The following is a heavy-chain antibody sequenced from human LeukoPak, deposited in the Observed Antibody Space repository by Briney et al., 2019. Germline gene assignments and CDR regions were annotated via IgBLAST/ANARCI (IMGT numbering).Heavy chain of an antibody. Sequence: ETLSLTCAVYGGSFSGYYWSWIRQPPGKGLEWVANIKEDGSDKNYVVSMKGRFTISRDNAKNSLYLQMNSLRAEDTAVYYCARDAGYGYDRFDYWGQGTQVTVSS. CDR3: ARDAGYGYDRFDY. D-gene: IGHD5-18*01. CDR1: GGSFSGYY. J-gene: IGHJ4*02. V-gene: IGHV3-7*01. CDR2: IKEDGSDK.